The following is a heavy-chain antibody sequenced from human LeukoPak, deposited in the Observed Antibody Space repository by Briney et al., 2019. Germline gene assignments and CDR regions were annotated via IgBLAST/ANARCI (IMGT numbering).Heavy chain of an antibody. CDR3: ARHGADTAMVTVPTNDAFDI. D-gene: IGHD5-18*01. Sequence: SETLSLTCTVSGGSISSYYWSWIRQPPGKGLEWIGYIYYSGSTNYNPSLKSRVTISVDTSKNQFSLKLSSVTAADTAVYYCARHGADTAMVTVPTNDAFDIWGQGTMVTVSS. CDR1: GGSISSYY. V-gene: IGHV4-59*08. J-gene: IGHJ3*02. CDR2: IYYSGST.